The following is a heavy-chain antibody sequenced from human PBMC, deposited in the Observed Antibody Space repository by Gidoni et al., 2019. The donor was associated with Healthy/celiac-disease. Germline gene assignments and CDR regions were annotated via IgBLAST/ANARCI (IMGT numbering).Heavy chain of an antibody. CDR2: ISYDGSNK. D-gene: IGHD6-13*01. CDR1: GFTFSSYA. V-gene: IGHV3-30*04. J-gene: IGHJ4*02. Sequence: QVQLVDSGGGVVQPGRSLRLSCASSGFTFSSYAMHWVRQAPGKGLEWVAVISYDGSNKYYADSVKGRFTISRDNSKNTLYLQMNSLRAEDTAVYYCARVRGSSSWPPYFDYWGQGTLVTVSS. CDR3: ARVRGSSSWPPYFDY.